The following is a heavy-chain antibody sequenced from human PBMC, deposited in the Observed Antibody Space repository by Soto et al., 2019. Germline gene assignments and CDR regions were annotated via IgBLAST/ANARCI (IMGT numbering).Heavy chain of an antibody. Sequence: PSETLSLTCTVSGGSISSYYWSWIRQPPGKGLEWIGYIFYSGSTNYNPSLKSRVTISVDTSKNQFSLKLTSVTAADTALYYCARRYGWLYFDYWGQGSLVTVS. CDR3: ARRYGWLYFDY. J-gene: IGHJ4*02. CDR2: IFYSGST. V-gene: IGHV4-59*08. D-gene: IGHD3-10*01. CDR1: GGSISSYY.